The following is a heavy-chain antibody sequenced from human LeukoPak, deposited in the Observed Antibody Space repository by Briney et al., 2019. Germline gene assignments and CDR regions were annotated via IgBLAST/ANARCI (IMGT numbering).Heavy chain of an antibody. J-gene: IGHJ4*02. CDR2: ISSSSSTI. Sequence: PGGSLRLSCAASEFTFSSYTMNWVRQAPGKGLEWVSYISSSSSTIYYADSVKGRFTISRDNAKNSLYLQMNSLRDEDTAVYYCARRLVGSGSYSFDYWGQGTLVTVSS. CDR3: ARRLVGSGSYSFDY. D-gene: IGHD3-10*01. V-gene: IGHV3-48*02. CDR1: EFTFSSYT.